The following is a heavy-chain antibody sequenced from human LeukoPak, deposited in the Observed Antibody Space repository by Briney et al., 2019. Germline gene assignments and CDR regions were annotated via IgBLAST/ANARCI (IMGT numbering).Heavy chain of an antibody. CDR2: GSNSGGT. CDR3: TRHSTSYAPSAY. Sequence: SETVSLTCTVSGASISSYYWTWVRQPPGKGLEWIGYGSNSGGTDYNPSLTRRVTISVETSKNQSSLKLTPVPAADTAIYFCTRHSTSYAPSAYWGQGTLVTVSS. CDR1: GASISSYY. V-gene: IGHV4-59*08. D-gene: IGHD2-2*01. J-gene: IGHJ4*02.